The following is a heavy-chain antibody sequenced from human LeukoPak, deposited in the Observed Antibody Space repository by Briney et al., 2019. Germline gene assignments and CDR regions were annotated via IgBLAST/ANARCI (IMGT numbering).Heavy chain of an antibody. CDR1: GFTVSSNY. CDR2: IYSGGST. D-gene: IGHD3-22*01. Sequence: GGSLRLSCAASGFTVSSNYMSWVRQAPGKGLGWVSVIYSGGSTYYADSVKGRFTISRDNSKNTLYLQMNSLRAKDTAVYYCARGLAKTYYYDSSGYSDYWGQGTLVTVSS. CDR3: ARGLAKTYYYDSSGYSDY. V-gene: IGHV3-66*01. J-gene: IGHJ4*02.